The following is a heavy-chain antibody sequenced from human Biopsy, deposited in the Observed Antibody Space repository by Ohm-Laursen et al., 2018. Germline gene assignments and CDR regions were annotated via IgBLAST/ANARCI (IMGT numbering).Heavy chain of an antibody. D-gene: IGHD5-12*01. J-gene: IGHJ4*02. V-gene: IGHV4-31*03. Sequence: TLSLTCIVSGVSINGGRYYWNWIRHHPGKGLEWIGNIFYSANTYYNPSLKSRVTISVDTSKNQFSLKLSSVTAADTAVDYCARLGSGDYFPTFFDFWGQGALVTVSS. CDR1: GVSINGGRYY. CDR3: ARLGSGDYFPTFFDF. CDR2: IFYSANT.